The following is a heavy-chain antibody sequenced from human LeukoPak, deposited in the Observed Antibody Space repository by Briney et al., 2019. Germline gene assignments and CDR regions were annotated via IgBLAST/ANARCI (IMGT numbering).Heavy chain of an antibody. D-gene: IGHD2-2*01. CDR3: ARDGEGCSRTSCYPGYNSCDP. CDR2: ISYDGSNK. CDR1: RFTFSSYA. Sequence: PGRSLRLSCAASRFTFSSYAMQWVRQAPGKGLEWVAVISYDGSNKYYADSVKGRFTISRYNSKNTLYLQMNSLRAEDTAVYYCARDGEGCSRTSCYPGYNSCDPWGQGTLVTVSS. V-gene: IGHV3-30*04. J-gene: IGHJ5*02.